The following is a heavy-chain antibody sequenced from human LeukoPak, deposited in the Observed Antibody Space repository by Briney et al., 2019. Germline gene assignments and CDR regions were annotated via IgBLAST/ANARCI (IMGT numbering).Heavy chain of an antibody. CDR3: AREGDERGATTGFDY. J-gene: IGHJ4*02. CDR1: GGTFSSYA. Sequence: GASVKVSCKASGGTFSSYAISWVRQAPGQGLEWMGWINPKSGGTNYAQKFQGRVTMTRDTSISTAYMELSRLRSDDTAVYYCAREGDERGATTGFDYWGQGTLVTVSS. V-gene: IGHV1-2*02. CDR2: INPKSGGT. D-gene: IGHD1-26*01.